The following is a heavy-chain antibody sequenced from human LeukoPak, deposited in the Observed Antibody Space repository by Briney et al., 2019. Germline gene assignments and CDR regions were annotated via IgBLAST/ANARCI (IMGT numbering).Heavy chain of an antibody. CDR3: ANSGDPYDYGIGYFDY. V-gene: IGHV3-30*04. Sequence: GGSLRLSCAASGFTFSSYAMHWVRQAPGKGLEWVAVISYDGSNKYYADSVKGRFTISRDNSKNTLYLQMNSLRAEDTAVYYCANSGDPYDYGIGYFDYWGQGTLVTVSS. CDR1: GFTFSSYA. CDR2: ISYDGSNK. D-gene: IGHD4-17*01. J-gene: IGHJ4*02.